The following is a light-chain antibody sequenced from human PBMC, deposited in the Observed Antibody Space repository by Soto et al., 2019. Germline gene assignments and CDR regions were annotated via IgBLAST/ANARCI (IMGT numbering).Light chain of an antibody. CDR2: GAS. J-gene: IGKJ1*01. Sequence: EIVLTQSPGTLSLSPGERATLSCRATESVVSNYLAWYQLKPGQAPRLLIYGASSRATGIPDRFSGSGSGTEFTLTISSLQSEDFAVYYCQQYNNWPWTFGQGTKVDIK. V-gene: IGKV3D-15*01. CDR3: QQYNNWPWT. CDR1: ESVVSN.